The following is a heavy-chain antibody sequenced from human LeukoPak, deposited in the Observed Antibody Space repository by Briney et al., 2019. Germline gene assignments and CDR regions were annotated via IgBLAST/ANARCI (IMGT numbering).Heavy chain of an antibody. Sequence: GASVKVSCKASGYTFTSYGISWVRQAPGQGLEWMGWISAYNGNTNYAQKLQGRVTMTTDTSTSTAYMELRSLRSDDTAVYYCARDSGDEYYYYYMDVWGKGTTVTVSS. CDR3: ARDSGDEYYYYYMDV. J-gene: IGHJ6*03. CDR1: GYTFTSYG. D-gene: IGHD7-27*01. V-gene: IGHV1-18*01. CDR2: ISAYNGNT.